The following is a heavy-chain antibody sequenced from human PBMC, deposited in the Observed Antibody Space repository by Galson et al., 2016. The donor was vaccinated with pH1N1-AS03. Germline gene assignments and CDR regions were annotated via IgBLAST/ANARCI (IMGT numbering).Heavy chain of an antibody. J-gene: IGHJ4*02. CDR1: GFTFSSYA. CDR2: IYGGGDT. CDR3: AREPWGSTQGEY. Sequence: SLRLSCAASGFTFSSYAIHWVRQAPGKGLEWVSVIYGGGDTFYADSVKGRFTISRDNSKNTVYLQMNSLRVEDTAVYYCAREPWGSTQGEYWGRGTLVTVSS. D-gene: IGHD7-27*01. V-gene: IGHV3-NL1*01.